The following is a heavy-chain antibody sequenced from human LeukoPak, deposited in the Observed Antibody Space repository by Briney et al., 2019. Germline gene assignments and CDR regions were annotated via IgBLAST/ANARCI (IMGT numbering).Heavy chain of an antibody. CDR1: GFTFSSYG. D-gene: IGHD5-12*01. CDR3: ARALGGYSGYDYRYYYYGMDV. V-gene: IGHV3-30*03. J-gene: IGHJ6*02. CDR2: ISYDGSNK. Sequence: PGGSLRLSCAASGFTFSSYGMHWVRQAPGKGLEWVAVISYDGSNKYYADSVKGRFTISRDNSKNTLYLQMNSLRAEDTAVYYCARALGGYSGYDYRYYYYGMDVWGQGTTVTVSS.